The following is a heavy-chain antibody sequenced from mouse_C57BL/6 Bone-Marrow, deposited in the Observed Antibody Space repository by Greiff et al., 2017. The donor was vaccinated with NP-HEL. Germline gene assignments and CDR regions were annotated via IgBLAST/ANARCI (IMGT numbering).Heavy chain of an antibody. J-gene: IGHJ2*01. D-gene: IGHD1-1*01. CDR3: TIPIYYYGSSYGEY. V-gene: IGHV14-4*01. CDR2: IDPENGDT. CDR1: GFNIKDDY. Sequence: EVKLMESGAELVRPGASVKLSCTASGFNIKDDYMHWVKQRPEQGLEWIGWIDPENGDTEYASKFQGKATITADTSSNTAYLQLSSLTSEDTAVYYCTIPIYYYGSSYGEYWGQGTTLTVSS.